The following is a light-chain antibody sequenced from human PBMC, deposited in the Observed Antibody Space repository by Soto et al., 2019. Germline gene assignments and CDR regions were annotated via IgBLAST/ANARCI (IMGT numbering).Light chain of an antibody. J-gene: IGLJ2*01. CDR3: CSYTNTGTLVL. CDR1: SSDVGSYNL. CDR2: EGS. V-gene: IGLV2-14*02. Sequence: QSALTQPASVSGSPGQSITISCTGTSSDVGSYNLVSWYQQHPGKAPKLMIYEGSKRPSGVSNRFSGSKSGNTASLTISGLQAEDEADYYCCSYTNTGTLVLFGGGTKLTVL.